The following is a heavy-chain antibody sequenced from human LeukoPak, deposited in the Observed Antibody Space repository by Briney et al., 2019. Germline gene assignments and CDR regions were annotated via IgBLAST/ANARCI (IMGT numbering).Heavy chain of an antibody. D-gene: IGHD2-8*01. Sequence: GESLKISCKGAGYSFTSYWIGWVRQMPGKGLEWMGIIYPGDSDTRYSPSFQGQVTISADKSISTAYLQWSSLKASDTAMYYCARHSPYCTNGVCYIDYWGQGTLVTVSS. CDR3: ARHSPYCTNGVCYIDY. CDR1: GYSFTSYW. V-gene: IGHV5-51*01. CDR2: IYPGDSDT. J-gene: IGHJ4*02.